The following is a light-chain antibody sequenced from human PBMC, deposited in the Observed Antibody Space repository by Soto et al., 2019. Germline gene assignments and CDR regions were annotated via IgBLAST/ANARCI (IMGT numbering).Light chain of an antibody. CDR1: QSISSY. J-gene: IGKJ5*01. Sequence: DIQMTQSPSSLSSSVGDRLTITCRASQSISSYLNWYQQKPGKAPNLLIYTASSLQSGVPSRFSGSGSGTDFTLTINGLQPEDFATYYCQQAASFPITFGQGTRLEIK. CDR2: TAS. V-gene: IGKV1-39*01. CDR3: QQAASFPIT.